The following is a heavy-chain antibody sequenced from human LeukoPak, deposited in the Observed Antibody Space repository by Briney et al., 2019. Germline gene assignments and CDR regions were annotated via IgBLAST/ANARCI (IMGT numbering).Heavy chain of an antibody. D-gene: IGHD1-7*01. CDR2: IYHSGST. CDR1: GYSISSGYY. J-gene: IGHJ5*02. CDR3: ARDRHNWNYVFNWFDP. V-gene: IGHV4-38-2*02. Sequence: SETLSLTCTVSGYSISSGYYWGWIRQPPGKGLEWIGGIYHSGSTYYNPSLKSRVTISVDTSKNQFSLKLSSVTAADTAVYYCARDRHNWNYVFNWFDPWGQGTLVTVSS.